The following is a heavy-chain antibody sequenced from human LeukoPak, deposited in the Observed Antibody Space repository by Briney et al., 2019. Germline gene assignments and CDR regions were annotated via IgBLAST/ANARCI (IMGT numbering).Heavy chain of an antibody. CDR1: GFTFSSHG. V-gene: IGHV3-30*18. CDR2: ISYDGSNK. Sequence: GGSLRPSCAASGFTFSSHGMHWVRQAPGKGLEWVAVISYDGSNKYYADSVKGRFTISRDNSKNALYLQMNSLRAEDTAVYYCAKEVFRGKAFDIWGQGTMVTVSS. D-gene: IGHD5-24*01. J-gene: IGHJ3*02. CDR3: AKEVFRGKAFDI.